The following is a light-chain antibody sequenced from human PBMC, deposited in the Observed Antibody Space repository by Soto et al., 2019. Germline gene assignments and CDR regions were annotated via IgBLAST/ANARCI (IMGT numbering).Light chain of an antibody. Sequence: EIVLTQSPATLSLSPGERATLSCRASQSVSSYLGWYQHKPGQAPRLLIYNASNRAPGIPARFNGSRSGTDFTLTISSLEPEAFAVYYCQQRSDSFGQGTKVEIK. CDR2: NAS. CDR3: QQRSDS. V-gene: IGKV3-11*01. CDR1: QSVSSY. J-gene: IGKJ1*01.